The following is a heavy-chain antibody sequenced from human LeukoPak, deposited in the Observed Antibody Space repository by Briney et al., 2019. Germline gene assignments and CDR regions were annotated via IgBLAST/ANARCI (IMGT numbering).Heavy chain of an antibody. J-gene: IGHJ4*02. CDR2: IYYSGST. V-gene: IGHV4-39*07. D-gene: IGHD5-24*01. CDR1: DDSISSYY. CDR3: ARESPRWLENGRDDY. Sequence: SETLSLTCTVSDDSISSYYWGWIRQPPGKGLEWIGSIYYSGSTYYNPSLKSRVTISVDTSKNQFSLKLSSVTAADTAVYYCARESPRWLENGRDDYWGQGTLVTVSS.